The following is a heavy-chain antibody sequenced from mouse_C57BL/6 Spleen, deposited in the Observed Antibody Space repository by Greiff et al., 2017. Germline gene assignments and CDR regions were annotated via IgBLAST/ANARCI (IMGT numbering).Heavy chain of an antibody. CDR3: ARHYGNYVDAMDY. D-gene: IGHD2-1*01. Sequence: VQLQQPGAELVKPGASVKLSCKASGYTFTSYWMHWVKQRPGQGLEWIGMIHPNSGSTNYNEKFKSKATLTVDKSSSTAYMQLSSLTSEDSAVYYCARHYGNYVDAMDYWGQGTSVTVSS. CDR1: GYTFTSYW. J-gene: IGHJ4*01. V-gene: IGHV1-64*01. CDR2: IHPNSGST.